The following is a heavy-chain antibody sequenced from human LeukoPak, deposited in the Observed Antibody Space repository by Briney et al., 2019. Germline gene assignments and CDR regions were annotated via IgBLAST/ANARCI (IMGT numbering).Heavy chain of an antibody. CDR3: ARDPGYYDSSGYYYVGHLDY. V-gene: IGHV3-74*01. J-gene: IGHJ4*02. D-gene: IGHD3-22*01. Sequence: GGCLRLSCAASVFTFSSYWMHWVRQAPGKGLVWVSRINSDGRSTSYADSVKGRFTISRDNAKNTLYLQMNSLRAEDTAVYYCARDPGYYDSSGYYYVGHLDYWGQGTLVTVSS. CDR2: INSDGRST. CDR1: VFTFSSYW.